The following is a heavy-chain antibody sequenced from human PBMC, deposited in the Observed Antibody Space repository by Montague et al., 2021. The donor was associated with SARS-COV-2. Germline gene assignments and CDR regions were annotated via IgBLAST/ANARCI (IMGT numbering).Heavy chain of an antibody. V-gene: IGHV2-70*01. J-gene: IGHJ4*02. CDR2: IDWDEDQ. CDR3: VRSYGDYRDSYFDY. CDR1: GFSLNTSGMC. Sequence: PALVTPTQTLTLTCTFSGFSLNTSGMCVSWIRQPPGKALEWLALIDWDEDQYYSTSLKTRLTISKDTSKNQVVLTMTNMDPIDTATYYCVRSYGDYRDSYFDYWGQGTLVTVSS. D-gene: IGHD4-17*01.